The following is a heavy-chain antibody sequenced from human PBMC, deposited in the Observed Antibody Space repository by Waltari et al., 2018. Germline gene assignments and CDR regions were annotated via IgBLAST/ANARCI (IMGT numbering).Heavy chain of an antibody. CDR1: GDSIRTSDYY. CDR2: VYYIGNT. J-gene: IGHJ4*02. CDR3: GRQREGWFPYYFDS. V-gene: IGHV4-39*01. D-gene: IGHD6-19*01. Sequence: HLQLQESGPGLVKPSETLSLTCTVSGDSIRTSDYYWGWIRQPPGKGLEWIGTVYYIGNTYYNPSLECRFTISAETSKNQFSLKLSSVTATDTAFYFCGRQREGWFPYYFDSWGQGTLVTVAS.